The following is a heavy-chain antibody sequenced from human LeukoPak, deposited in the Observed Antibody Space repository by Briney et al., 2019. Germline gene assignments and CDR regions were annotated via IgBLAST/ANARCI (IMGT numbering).Heavy chain of an antibody. D-gene: IGHD2-2*01. CDR3: ASVVPAAQHYFDY. Sequence: SETLSLTCTVSGGSISSYYWSWIRQPPGKGLEWIGYIYYSGSTNYNPSLKSRVTISVDTSKNQFSLKLSSVTAADTAVYYCASVVPAAQHYFDYWGQGTLVTVSS. V-gene: IGHV4-59*08. J-gene: IGHJ4*02. CDR2: IYYSGST. CDR1: GGSISSYY.